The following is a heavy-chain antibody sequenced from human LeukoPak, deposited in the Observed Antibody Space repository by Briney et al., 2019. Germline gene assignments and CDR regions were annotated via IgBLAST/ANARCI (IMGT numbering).Heavy chain of an antibody. CDR1: GGSISSGGYY. CDR3: ARVPHCTSTSCYVGGYHMDV. V-gene: IGHV4-31*03. Sequence: KPSETLSLTCTVSGGSISSGGYYWSWIRQHPGKGLEWIGYIYYSGSTYYNPSLKSRVTVSVDTSKNQFSLKLSSVTAADTAVYYCARVPHCTSTSCYVGGYHMDVWGKGTTVTVSS. J-gene: IGHJ6*03. CDR2: IYYSGST. D-gene: IGHD2-2*01.